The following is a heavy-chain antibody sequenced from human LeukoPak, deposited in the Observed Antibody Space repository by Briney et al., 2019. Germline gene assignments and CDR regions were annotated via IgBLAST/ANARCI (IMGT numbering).Heavy chain of an antibody. CDR2: ISGSGGST. J-gene: IGHJ4*02. CDR1: GFTFSSYA. D-gene: IGHD3-16*01. V-gene: IGHV3-23*01. Sequence: GGSLGLSCAASGFTFSSYAMSWVRQAPGKGLEWVSAISGSGGSTYYADSVKGRFTISRDNSKNTVSLQMNSLRAEDTAVYYCAKGGGAEFDYWGQGILVTVSS. CDR3: AKGGGAEFDY.